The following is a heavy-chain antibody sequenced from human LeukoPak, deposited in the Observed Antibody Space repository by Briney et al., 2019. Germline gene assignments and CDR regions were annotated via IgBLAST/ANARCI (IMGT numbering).Heavy chain of an antibody. CDR3: LSGYDLYY. CDR1: VYTFTGYW. D-gene: IGHD5-12*01. Sequence: ASVKVSYQTCVYTFTGYWMHWLLQAHGQGLEVMGWINHNSDDTNYVQKFKGRVTMTRDTSNNTAYMELSRLRSHDTAVYYCLSGYDLYYWGQGTLVIVSS. J-gene: IGHJ4*02. V-gene: IGHV1-2*02. CDR2: INHNSDDT.